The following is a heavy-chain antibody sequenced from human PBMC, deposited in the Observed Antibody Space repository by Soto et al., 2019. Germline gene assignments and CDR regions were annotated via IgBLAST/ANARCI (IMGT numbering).Heavy chain of an antibody. D-gene: IGHD1-1*01. V-gene: IGHV1-2*04. Sequence: QVQLVQSGAEVKKPGASVKVSCKASGYSFTDYYIHWVRQTPGQGLEWMGRIDPESGDTNYAQKFQAWVTMTRDTSITTVYMELTRLRSDDTAVFYCARAGAWKKQAKLNVWGQGTTVTVSS. CDR3: ARAGAWKKQAKLNV. J-gene: IGHJ6*02. CDR2: IDPESGDT. CDR1: GYSFTDYY.